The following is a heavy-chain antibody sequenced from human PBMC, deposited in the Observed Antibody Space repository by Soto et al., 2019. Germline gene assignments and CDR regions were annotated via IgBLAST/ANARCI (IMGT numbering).Heavy chain of an antibody. CDR2: ISYDGSNK. D-gene: IGHD5-12*01. V-gene: IGHV3-30*18. Sequence: QVQLVESGGGVVQPGRSLRLSCAASGFTFSSYGMHWVRQAPGKGLEWVAVISYDGSNKYYADSVKGRFTISRDNSKNTLYLQMNSLRAEDTAVYYCAKVGDGYNLGYWGQGTLVTVSS. CDR1: GFTFSSYG. J-gene: IGHJ4*02. CDR3: AKVGDGYNLGY.